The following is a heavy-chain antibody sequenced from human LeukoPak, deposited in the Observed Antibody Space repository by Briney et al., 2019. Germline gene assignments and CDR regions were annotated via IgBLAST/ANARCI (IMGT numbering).Heavy chain of an antibody. Sequence: SETLSLTCAVSGGSLSGYYWSWIRQPPGKGLEWIGEINHGGSTKYNPSLKSRVTISVDTSKNQFSLKLSSVTAADTAVYYCARERPYYYGSGSYPRGPYYYYYMDVWGKGTTVTISS. CDR1: GGSLSGYY. V-gene: IGHV4-34*01. J-gene: IGHJ6*03. D-gene: IGHD3-10*01. CDR2: INHGGST. CDR3: ARERPYYYGSGSYPRGPYYYYYMDV.